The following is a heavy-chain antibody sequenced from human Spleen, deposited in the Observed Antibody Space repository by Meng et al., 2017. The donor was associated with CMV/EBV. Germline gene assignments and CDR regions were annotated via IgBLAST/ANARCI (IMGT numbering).Heavy chain of an antibody. CDR1: GFAFSTDA. J-gene: IGHJ4*02. D-gene: IGHD6-13*01. Sequence: GESLKISCAASGFAFSTDAMTWVRQAPGKGLEWVSVIYSGGSATYHADSVKGRFNISRDNSKNTLYLQMNSLRAEDTAVYYCARDRPVAGGGFFDYWGQGTLVTVSS. CDR2: IYSGGSAT. V-gene: IGHV3-23*03. CDR3: ARDRPVAGGGFFDY.